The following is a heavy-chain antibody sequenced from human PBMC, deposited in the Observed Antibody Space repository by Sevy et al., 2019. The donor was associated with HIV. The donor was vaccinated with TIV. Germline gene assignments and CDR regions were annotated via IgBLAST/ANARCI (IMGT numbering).Heavy chain of an antibody. J-gene: IGHJ4*02. V-gene: IGHV4-59*08. Sequence: SETLSLTCTVSGGSITSLYWNWIRQPPGKGLEWIANIYYNGHINYNPSLKSRVTLSLDTSKNQFSLRLSSVTAADTAMYYCAVENAWGWGYSWGQRTLVTVSS. CDR1: GGSITSLY. D-gene: IGHD6-19*01. CDR3: AVENAWGWGYS. CDR2: IYYNGHI.